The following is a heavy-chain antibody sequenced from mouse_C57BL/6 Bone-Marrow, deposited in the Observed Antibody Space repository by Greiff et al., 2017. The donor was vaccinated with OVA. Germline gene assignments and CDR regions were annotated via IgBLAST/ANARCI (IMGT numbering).Heavy chain of an antibody. CDR2: LNPNNGGT. J-gene: IGHJ3*01. V-gene: IGHV1-26*01. CDR1: GYTFTDYY. CDR3: AREGGYDYDGFAY. Sequence: EVQLQQSGPELVKPGASVKISCKASGYTFTDYYMNWVKQSHGKSLEWIGDLNPNNGGTSYNQKFKGKATLTVDKSSSTAYMELRSLTSEDSAVYYCAREGGYDYDGFAYWGQGTLVTVSA. D-gene: IGHD2-4*01.